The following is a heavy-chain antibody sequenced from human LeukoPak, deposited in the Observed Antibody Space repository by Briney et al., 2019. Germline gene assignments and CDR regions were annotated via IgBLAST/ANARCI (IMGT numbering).Heavy chain of an antibody. CDR3: ARDTGSSYLSSFDF. J-gene: IGHJ4*02. V-gene: IGHV3-48*01. CDR2: ISSSSSTI. D-gene: IGHD6-6*01. Sequence: PGGSLRLSCAASGFTFSSYSMNWVRQAPGKGLEWVSDISSSSSTIYYADSVKGRFTISRDNSKNTLYLQMNSLRAEDTAVYFCARDTGSSYLSSFDFWGQGTLVTVSS. CDR1: GFTFSSYS.